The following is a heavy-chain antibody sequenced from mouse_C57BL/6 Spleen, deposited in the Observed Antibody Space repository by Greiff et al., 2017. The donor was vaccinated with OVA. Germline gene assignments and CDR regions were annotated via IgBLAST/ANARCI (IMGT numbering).Heavy chain of an antibody. CDR2: IDPSDSYT. Sequence: QVQLQQPGAELVKPGASVKLSCKASGYTFPSYWMQWVKQRPGQGLEWIGEIDPSDSYTNYNQKFKGKATLTVDTSSSTAYMQLSSLTSEDSAVYYCARSDYYGSSYGFAYWGQGTLVTVSA. CDR3: ARSDYYGSSYGFAY. CDR1: GYTFPSYW. J-gene: IGHJ3*01. D-gene: IGHD1-1*01. V-gene: IGHV1-50*01.